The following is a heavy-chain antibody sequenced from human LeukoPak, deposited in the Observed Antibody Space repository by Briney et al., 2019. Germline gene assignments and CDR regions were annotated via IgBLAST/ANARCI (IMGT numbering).Heavy chain of an antibody. D-gene: IGHD6-6*01. CDR1: GYTFTGYY. CDR3: AREGSSSAGWFDP. J-gene: IGHJ5*02. V-gene: IGHV1-2*02. CDR2: RNPHSGGT. Sequence: ASVTDSRMASGYTFTGYYMQWVRRAPGPGLEWMGWRNPHSGGTNYAQMFQGRVTMTRLTSISTAYMELSRLRSDDTGVYYCAREGSSSAGWFDPWGQGTLVTVSS.